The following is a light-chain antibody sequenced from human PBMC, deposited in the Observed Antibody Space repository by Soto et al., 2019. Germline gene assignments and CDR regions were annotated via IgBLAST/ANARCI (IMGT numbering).Light chain of an antibody. V-gene: IGKV1-6*01. J-gene: IGKJ4*02. Sequence: AIQMTQFPSSLSASVGDRVTITCRASQDIRSDLGWYQQRPGKAPKLLNYATSSLQSGVPSRFSGSGSGTDFTLTISSLQPEDFATYYCLQDNNYPLTFGGGTKVDIK. CDR2: ATS. CDR1: QDIRSD. CDR3: LQDNNYPLT.